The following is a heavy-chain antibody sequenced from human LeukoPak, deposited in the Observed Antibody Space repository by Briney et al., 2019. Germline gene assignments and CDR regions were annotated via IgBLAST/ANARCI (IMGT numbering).Heavy chain of an antibody. CDR3: ARDRATYSSDS. V-gene: IGHV3-21*01. Sequence: GGSLRLSCAASGFTFSRYSMNWVRQAPGKGLEWVSSISCSSSYIYYADSVKGRFTISRDNAKNSLYLQMNSLRAEDTAVYYCARDRATYSSDSWGQGAPVTVSS. J-gene: IGHJ4*02. CDR2: ISCSSSYI. CDR1: GFTFSRYS. D-gene: IGHD1-26*01.